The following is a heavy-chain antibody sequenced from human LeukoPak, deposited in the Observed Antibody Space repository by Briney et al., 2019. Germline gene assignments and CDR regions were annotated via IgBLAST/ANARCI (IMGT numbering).Heavy chain of an antibody. Sequence: ASVKVSCKASGYTLTSYAMNWVRQAPGQGLEWMGWINTNTGNPTYAQGFTGRFVFSLDTSVSTAYLQISSLKAEDTAVYYCAREAVVVPAAIEAWFDPWGQGTLVTVSS. CDR3: AREAVVVPAAIEAWFDP. V-gene: IGHV7-4-1*02. CDR1: GYTLTSYA. J-gene: IGHJ5*02. CDR2: INTNTGNP. D-gene: IGHD2-2*01.